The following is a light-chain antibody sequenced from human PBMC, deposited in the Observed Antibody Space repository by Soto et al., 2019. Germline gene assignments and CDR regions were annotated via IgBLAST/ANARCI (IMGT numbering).Light chain of an antibody. CDR2: DDN. Sequence: SYELTQPPSVSVAPGQSARITCGGNNIGSQSVHWYQQKPGQAPVLVVYDDNDRPSGMPERFSGSKSGNTATLSITRVGAGDEADYYCQVWDSGTDHAVFGGGTKLTVL. J-gene: IGLJ2*01. V-gene: IGLV3-21*02. CDR1: NIGSQS. CDR3: QVWDSGTDHAV.